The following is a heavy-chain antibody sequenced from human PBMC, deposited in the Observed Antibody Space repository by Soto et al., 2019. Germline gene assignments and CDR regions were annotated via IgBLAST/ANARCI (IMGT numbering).Heavy chain of an antibody. J-gene: IGHJ4*02. CDR2: IYHSGST. Sequence: SETLSLTCAVSGASISSGGFSWNWLRQPPGKGLEWLGYIYHSGSTGYNPSLKSRVTISVDKSKNQFSLKLSSVTAADTAVYYCTRNGGWNFDHWGQGTLVTVSS. D-gene: IGHD6-19*01. V-gene: IGHV4-30-2*01. CDR1: GASISSGGFS. CDR3: TRNGGWNFDH.